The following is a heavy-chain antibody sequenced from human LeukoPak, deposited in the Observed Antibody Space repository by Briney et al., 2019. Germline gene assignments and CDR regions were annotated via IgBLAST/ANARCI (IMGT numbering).Heavy chain of an antibody. V-gene: IGHV3-66*02. CDR2: IYAVGST. Sequence: AGGSLRLSCAASGFIVSSNYMSWVRQAPGKWLEWVSVIYAVGSTYYADSVKGRFTISRDNSKNTLYLQMNSLRPEDTAVYYCARDQRYHLDYWGQGTLVSVSS. CDR3: ARDQRYHLDY. CDR1: GFIVSSNY. J-gene: IGHJ4*02. D-gene: IGHD2-2*01.